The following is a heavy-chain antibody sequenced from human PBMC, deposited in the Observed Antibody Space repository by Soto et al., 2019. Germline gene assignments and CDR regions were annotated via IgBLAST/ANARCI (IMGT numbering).Heavy chain of an antibody. J-gene: IGHJ4*02. D-gene: IGHD6-19*01. CDR3: ARAVAVPADFDY. V-gene: IGHV1-18*01. CDR1: GYTYTSYG. CDR2: ISAYNGNT. Sequence: ASVKLSCKDSGYTYTSYGISWVRQAPGQGLEWMGWISAYNGNTNYAQKFQGRVTITRDTSASTAYMELSSLGSEDTAVYFCARAVAVPADFDYWGQGTLVTVSS.